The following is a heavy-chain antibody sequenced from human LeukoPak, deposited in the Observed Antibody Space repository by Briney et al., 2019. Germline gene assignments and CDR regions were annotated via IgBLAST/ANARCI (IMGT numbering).Heavy chain of an antibody. CDR1: GFTFSSYG. J-gene: IGHJ4*02. D-gene: IGHD5-18*01. Sequence: GGSLRLSCAASGFTFSSYGMHWVRQAPGKGLEWVAVISYDGSNKYYADSVKGRFTISRDNSKNTLYLHMNSLRAEDTAVYYCAKGHGYSYGTYFDYWGQGTLVTVSS. CDR3: AKGHGYSYGTYFDY. CDR2: ISYDGSNK. V-gene: IGHV3-30*18.